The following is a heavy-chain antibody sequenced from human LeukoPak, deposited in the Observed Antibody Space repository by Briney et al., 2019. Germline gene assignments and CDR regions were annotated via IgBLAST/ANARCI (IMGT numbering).Heavy chain of an antibody. CDR1: GYTFTSYD. CDR3: ASSNGYSSGWYLPITDY. D-gene: IGHD6-19*01. CDR2: IIPIFGTA. V-gene: IGHV1-69*06. J-gene: IGHJ4*02. Sequence: ASVKVSCKASGYTFTSYDISWVRQAPGQGLEWMGGIIPIFGTANYAQKFQGRVTITADKSTSTAYMELSSLRSEDTAVYYCASSNGYSSGWYLPITDYWGQGTLVTVSS.